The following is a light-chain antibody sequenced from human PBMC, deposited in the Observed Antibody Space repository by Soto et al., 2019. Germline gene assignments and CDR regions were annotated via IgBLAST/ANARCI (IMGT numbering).Light chain of an antibody. CDR1: TGAVTSGHY. CDR2: STN. Sequence: QAVVTQEPSLTVSPGGTVTLTCASSTGAVTSGHYPNWFQQKPGQAPRALIYSTNKKHSWTPARVSGSLLGGKAALTLSGVKPEDEAEYYCLLYYGGAQTVVFGGGTKVTVL. V-gene: IGLV7-43*01. CDR3: LLYYGGAQTVV. J-gene: IGLJ2*01.